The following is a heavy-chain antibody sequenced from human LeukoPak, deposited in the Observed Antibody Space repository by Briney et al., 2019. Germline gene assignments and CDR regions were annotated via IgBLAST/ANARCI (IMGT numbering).Heavy chain of an antibody. V-gene: IGHV6-1*01. J-gene: IGHJ3*02. Sequence: KRSQTLSLTCAISGDSVSSTNVGRNWIRQSPSSGLEWLGRTYYRSQFYTDYADSVKGRITITPDTSKNQFSLQLSSLTPDDTAVYYCARGTAFDIWSQGTMVTVSS. CDR1: GDSVSSTNVG. CDR3: ARGTAFDI. CDR2: TYYRSQFYT. D-gene: IGHD1-14*01.